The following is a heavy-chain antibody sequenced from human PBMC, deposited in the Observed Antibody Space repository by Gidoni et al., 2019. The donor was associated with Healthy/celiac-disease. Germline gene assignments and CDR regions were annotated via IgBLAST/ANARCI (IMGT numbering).Heavy chain of an antibody. J-gene: IGHJ4*02. Sequence: QVQLVQSGAEVKKPGASVKVSRKASGYTFTSYGISWVRQAPGQGLEGMGWISAYNGNTNYAQKLQGRVTMTTDTSTGTAYMELRGLRSDDTAVYYCARGGGYDFWSGYAHYFDYWGQGTLVTVSS. CDR3: ARGGGYDFWSGYAHYFDY. CDR1: GYTFTSYG. D-gene: IGHD3-3*01. CDR2: ISAYNGNT. V-gene: IGHV1-18*01.